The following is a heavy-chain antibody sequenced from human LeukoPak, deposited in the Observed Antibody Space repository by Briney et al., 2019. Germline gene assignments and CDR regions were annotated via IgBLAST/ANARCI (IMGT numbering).Heavy chain of an antibody. Sequence: GGSLRLSCAASGFTFDDYAMHWVRQAPGKGLEWVSGISWNSGSIGYADSVKGRFTISRDNAKNSLYLQMNSLRAKDTALYYCAKEITMVRGVIISLGGFDYWGQGTLVTVSS. J-gene: IGHJ4*02. D-gene: IGHD3-10*01. CDR3: AKEITMVRGVIISLGGFDY. CDR2: ISWNSGSI. CDR1: GFTFDDYA. V-gene: IGHV3-9*01.